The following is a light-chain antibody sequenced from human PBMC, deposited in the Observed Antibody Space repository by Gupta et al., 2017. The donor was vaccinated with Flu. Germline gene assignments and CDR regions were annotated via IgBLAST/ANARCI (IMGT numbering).Light chain of an antibody. CDR3: CSYAGGSSL. CDR1: SSDVGNYNL. CDR2: EVT. V-gene: IGLV2-23*02. J-gene: IGLJ3*02. Sequence: QSALTQPASVSGSPGQSITISCTGTSSDVGNYNLVSWYQPHPGKAPKLMSYEVTKRPSGVSNRFSGSKSGNTASLTISGLQTEDEADYYCCSYAGGSSLFGGGTKLTVL.